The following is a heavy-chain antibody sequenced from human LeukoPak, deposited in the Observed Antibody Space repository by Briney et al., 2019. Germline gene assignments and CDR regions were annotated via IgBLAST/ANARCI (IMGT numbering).Heavy chain of an antibody. CDR1: GFTFSSYD. V-gene: IGHV3-13*01. Sequence: GGSLRLSCAASGFTFSSYDMHWVRQATGKGLEWVSAIGTAGDTYYPGSVKGRFTISRENAKNSLYLQMNSLRAGDTAVYYCARGTPFFFGITMIVVVINPLYYWGQGTLVTVSS. CDR2: IGTAGDT. CDR3: ARGTPFFFGITMIVVVINPLYY. D-gene: IGHD3-22*01. J-gene: IGHJ4*02.